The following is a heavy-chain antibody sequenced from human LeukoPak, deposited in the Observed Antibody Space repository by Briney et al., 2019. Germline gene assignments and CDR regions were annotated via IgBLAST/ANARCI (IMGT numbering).Heavy chain of an antibody. CDR1: GFTFSSYG. Sequence: GGSLRLSCAASGFTFSSYGMHWVRQAPGKGLEWVAVISYDGSNKYYADSVKGRFTISRDNSKNTLYLQMNSLRAEDTAVYYCADRYSYWGQGTLVTVSS. CDR3: ADRYSY. J-gene: IGHJ4*02. V-gene: IGHV3-30*19. CDR2: ISYDGSNK. D-gene: IGHD5-18*01.